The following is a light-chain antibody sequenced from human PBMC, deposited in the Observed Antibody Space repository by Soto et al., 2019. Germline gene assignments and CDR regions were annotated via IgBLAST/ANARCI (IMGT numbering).Light chain of an antibody. CDR1: SSDVGGYNC. CDR3: TSYTSIYTYV. J-gene: IGLJ1*01. V-gene: IGLV2-14*01. Sequence: QSALTQPASVSASPGQSITISCTGTSSDVGGYNCVAWYQQHPDKAPKLLIYDVTNRPSGVSIRFSGSKSGDTASLTISGLLPEDEADYYCTSYTSIYTYVFGTGTKVTVL. CDR2: DVT.